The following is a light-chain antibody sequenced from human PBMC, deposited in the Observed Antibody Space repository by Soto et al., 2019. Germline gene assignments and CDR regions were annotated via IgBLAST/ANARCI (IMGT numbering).Light chain of an antibody. J-gene: IGKJ4*01. V-gene: IGKV1-9*01. CDR1: QAISSY. CDR2: GAS. Sequence: DIQLTQSPSFLSASVGDRVTITCRASQAISSYLAWYQQKPGQAPRLLIYGASTRATGIPARFSGSGSGTDFTLTISSLQPEDFAIYYCQQANSFPLTFGGGTKVHIK. CDR3: QQANSFPLT.